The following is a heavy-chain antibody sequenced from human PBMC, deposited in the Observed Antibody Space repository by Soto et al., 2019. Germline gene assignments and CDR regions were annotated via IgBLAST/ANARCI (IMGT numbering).Heavy chain of an antibody. D-gene: IGHD4-17*01. J-gene: IGHJ4*01. CDR3: SRQRESTETFYY. V-gene: IGHV4-59*08. CDR1: GGSLTIYH. CDR2: VYYTGIA. Sequence: SDTLSLTCTVPGGSLTIYHWSWIRQPPGKELERIGFVYYTGIARYNPSLKSRATTSVDTSKNQFSLTLTSVTAADTAIYYCSRQRESTETFYYWGQGSLVTVSS.